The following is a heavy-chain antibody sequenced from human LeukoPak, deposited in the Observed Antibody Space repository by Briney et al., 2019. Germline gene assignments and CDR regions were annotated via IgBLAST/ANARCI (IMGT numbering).Heavy chain of an antibody. Sequence: GGSLRLSCAASGFTFSSYAMSWVRQAPGKGLEWVSAISGSGGSTYYADSVKGRFTISRDNSKNTLYLQMNSLRAEDMAVYYCAKDEESGYSYGYLDYWGQGTLVTVSS. J-gene: IGHJ4*02. CDR1: GFTFSSYA. D-gene: IGHD5-18*01. CDR2: ISGSGGST. CDR3: AKDEESGYSYGYLDY. V-gene: IGHV3-23*01.